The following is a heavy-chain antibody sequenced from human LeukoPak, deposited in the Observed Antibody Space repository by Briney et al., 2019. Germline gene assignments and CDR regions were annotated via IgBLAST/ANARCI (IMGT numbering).Heavy chain of an antibody. J-gene: IGHJ4*02. CDR2: ICVSGGST. CDR1: GFTFSSYA. Sequence: PGGSLRVSCAASGFTFSSYAMSWVRQAPEKGLEWVSGICVSGGSTYYADSVKGRFTISRDNSKNTLYLQMNSLRAEDTAVYYCARDPYGDYVFDYWGQGTLVTVSS. V-gene: IGHV3-23*01. CDR3: ARDPYGDYVFDY. D-gene: IGHD4-17*01.